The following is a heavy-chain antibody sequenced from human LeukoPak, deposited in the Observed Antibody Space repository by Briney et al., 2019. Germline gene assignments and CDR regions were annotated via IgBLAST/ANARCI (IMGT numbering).Heavy chain of an antibody. Sequence: GGSLRLSCAASGFTFSSYWMSWVRQAPGKGLEWVANIKQDGSEKYYVDSVKGRFTISRDNAKNSLYLQMNSLRAEDTAVYYCARDRLSYYYGSGSYYDYYYYYGMDVWGQGTTVTVSS. J-gene: IGHJ6*02. CDR1: GFTFSSYW. CDR2: IKQDGSEK. CDR3: ARDRLSYYYGSGSYYDYYYYYGMDV. V-gene: IGHV3-7*03. D-gene: IGHD3-10*01.